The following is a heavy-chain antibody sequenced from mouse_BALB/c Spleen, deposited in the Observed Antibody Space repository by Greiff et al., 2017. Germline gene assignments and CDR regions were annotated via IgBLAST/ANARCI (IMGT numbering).Heavy chain of an antibody. V-gene: IGHV1S34*01. J-gene: IGHJ4*01. Sequence: LVKPGASVKISCKASGYSFTGYYMHWVKQSHGKSLEWIGYISCYNGATSYNQKFKGKATFTVDTSSSTAYMQFNSLTSEDSAVYDCARSLCHYYAMDYWGQGTSVTVSS. CDR1: GYSFTGYY. CDR2: ISCYNGAT. CDR3: ARSLCHYYAMDY.